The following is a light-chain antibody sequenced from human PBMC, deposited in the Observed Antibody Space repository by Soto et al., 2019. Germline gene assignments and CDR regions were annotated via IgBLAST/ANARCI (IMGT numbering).Light chain of an antibody. J-gene: IGKJ1*01. CDR3: QQYHNAGST. V-gene: IGKV3-15*01. Sequence: IVMTQSPATLSVFTGGGASLSCRASQSVSNNLAWYQKKPGQAPRLLIYGASTRAAGISVRFSGSGSGTEFTLIISSLQSDDSAVYYCQQYHNAGSTFGQGTKVEI. CDR1: QSVSNN. CDR2: GAS.